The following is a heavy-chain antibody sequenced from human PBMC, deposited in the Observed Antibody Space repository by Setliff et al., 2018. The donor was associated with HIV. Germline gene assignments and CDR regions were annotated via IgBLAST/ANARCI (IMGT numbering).Heavy chain of an antibody. Sequence: GGSLRLSCAASGFTFSDYYLHWIRQAPGKGLEWVSCITSSGRTTYYADSVKGRFTISRDNAKSSLFLQMNSLRADDTALYYCARGPSYYYDSSGYYFDSWGQGPRSPSPQ. CDR2: ITSSGRTT. J-gene: IGHJ4*02. CDR1: GFTFSDYY. D-gene: IGHD3-22*01. V-gene: IGHV3-11*01. CDR3: ARGPSYYYDSSGYYFDS.